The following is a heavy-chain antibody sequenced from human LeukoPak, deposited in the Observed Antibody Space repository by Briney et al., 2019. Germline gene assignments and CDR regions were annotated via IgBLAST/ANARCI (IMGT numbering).Heavy chain of an antibody. CDR2: IYHSGST. CDR1: GGSISSGDYY. J-gene: IGHJ4*02. V-gene: IGHV4-4*02. D-gene: IGHD5-18*01. Sequence: SETLSLTCTVSGGSISSGDYYWSWVRQPPGKGLEWVGEIYHSGSTNYNPSLKSRVTISVDKSKNQFSLKLSSVTAADTAVYYCAREGYSYGLDYWGQGTLVTVSS. CDR3: AREGYSYGLDY.